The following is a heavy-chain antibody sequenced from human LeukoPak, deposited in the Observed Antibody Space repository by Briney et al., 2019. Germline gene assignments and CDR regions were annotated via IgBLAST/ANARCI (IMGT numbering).Heavy chain of an antibody. V-gene: IGHV3-66*01. J-gene: IGHJ6*03. CDR1: GFTVSSNY. CDR2: IYSGGTT. Sequence: GGSLRLSCAASGFTVSSNYMSWVRQAPGKGLEWVSVIYSGGTTYYADSVKGRFTISRDNSKNTLYLQMNSLRAEDTAIYYCAKNGDRGAYCSGGTCYPYYYYYMDVWGKGTTVTISS. D-gene: IGHD2-15*01. CDR3: AKNGDRGAYCSGGTCYPYYYYYMDV.